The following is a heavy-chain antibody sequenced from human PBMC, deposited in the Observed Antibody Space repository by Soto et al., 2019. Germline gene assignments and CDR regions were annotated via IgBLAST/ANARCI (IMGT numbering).Heavy chain of an antibody. D-gene: IGHD3-10*01. CDR1: GGSISSSSYY. CDR2: IYYSGST. J-gene: IGHJ4*02. CDR3: ARLLWFGELSFRDY. Sequence: QLQLQESGPGLVKPSETLSLTCTVSGGSISSSSYYWGWIRQPPGKGLEWIGSIYYSGSTYYNPSLKSRVTISVDTSKNQFSLKLSSVTAADTAVYYCARLLWFGELSFRDYWGQGTLVTVSS. V-gene: IGHV4-39*01.